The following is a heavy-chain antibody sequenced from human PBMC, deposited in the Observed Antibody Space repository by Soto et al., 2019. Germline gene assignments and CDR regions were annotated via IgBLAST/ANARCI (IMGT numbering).Heavy chain of an antibody. CDR1: GGSISSYY. J-gene: IGHJ4*02. CDR2: IYYSGST. CDR3: ARVNNIVATAPGIYYFDY. Sequence: SETLSLTCTVSGGSISSYYWSWIRQPPGKGLEWIGYIYYSGSTNYNPSLKSRVTISVDTSKNQFSLKLSSVTAADTAVYYCARVNNIVATAPGIYYFDYWGQGTLVPSPQ. D-gene: IGHD5-12*01. V-gene: IGHV4-59*01.